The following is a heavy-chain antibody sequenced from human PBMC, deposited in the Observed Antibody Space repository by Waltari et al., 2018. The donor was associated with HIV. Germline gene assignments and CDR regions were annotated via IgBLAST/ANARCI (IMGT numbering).Heavy chain of an antibody. CDR2: VNPEGRGT. CDR3: ATTTTTTYFS. V-gene: IGHV3-74*03. D-gene: IGHD1-1*01. Sequence: EVQLVESGGGLVQPGESLRLSCGASGFTFRSTWMHWVRQAPGGGLGWVSRVNPEGRGTSYADSVKGRFTISRDNAKNTVYLQMNSLRAEDTAVYYCATTTTTTYFSWGQGTLVTVSS. J-gene: IGHJ5*02. CDR1: GFTFRSTW.